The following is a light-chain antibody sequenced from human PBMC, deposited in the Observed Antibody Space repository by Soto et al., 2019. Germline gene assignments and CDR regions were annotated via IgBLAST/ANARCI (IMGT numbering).Light chain of an antibody. V-gene: IGKV3-20*01. CDR2: GAS. CDR1: QSISNSR. CDR3: QQYGDSST. J-gene: IGKJ1*01. Sequence: EIVLTQSPGTLSLSPGERATLSCRASQSISNSRLAWYQQKPGQAPRLLIYGASSRATGIPDRFSGSGSGTDFTLTISRLEPEDFAVYYCQQYGDSSTFGQGTRLEI.